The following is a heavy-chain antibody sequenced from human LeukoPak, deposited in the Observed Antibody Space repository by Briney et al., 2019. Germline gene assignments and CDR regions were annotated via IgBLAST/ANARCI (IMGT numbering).Heavy chain of an antibody. J-gene: IGHJ4*02. V-gene: IGHV4-39*01. CDR2: IYDSGST. CDR1: GGSISSSGYY. Sequence: SEALSLTCTVSGGSISSSGYYWGWIRQPPGKGLEWIGSIYDSGSTYYNPSLKSRVTMSVDTSKNQFSLKLNSVTAADTAVYYCAKGPRANVDYWGQGTLVTVSS. D-gene: IGHD1-1*01. CDR3: AKGPRANVDY.